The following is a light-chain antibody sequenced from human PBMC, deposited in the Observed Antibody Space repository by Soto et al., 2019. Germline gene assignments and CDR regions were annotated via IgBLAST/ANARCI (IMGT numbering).Light chain of an antibody. J-gene: IGKJ4*01. Sequence: EIVLTQSPGTLSLSPGERATLSCRASQSVSSSYLAWYQQKPGQAPRLLIYGASSRATGIPDRFSGSGSGTDFTLTISRLEPEDFAAYYCQQYGISPLTFGGGTKVDIQ. V-gene: IGKV3-20*01. CDR3: QQYGISPLT. CDR2: GAS. CDR1: QSVSSSY.